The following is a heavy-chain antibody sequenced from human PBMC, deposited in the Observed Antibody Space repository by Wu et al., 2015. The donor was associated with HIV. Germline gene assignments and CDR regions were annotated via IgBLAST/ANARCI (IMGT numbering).Heavy chain of an antibody. J-gene: IGHJ2*01. D-gene: IGHD3-22*01. Sequence: QVQLVQSGAEVKKPGASVKVSCKASGYTFTSYGINWVRQAPGQGLEWMGWIYTYNGNTNYAQKLQDRVTMTTDTSTSTAYMELSSLISEDTAMYYCATVYDSRGYSPGEWYLDLWGLAPWXLSPQ. V-gene: IGHV1-18*01. CDR1: GYTFTSYG. CDR3: ATVYDSRGYSPGEWYLDL. CDR2: IYTYNGNT.